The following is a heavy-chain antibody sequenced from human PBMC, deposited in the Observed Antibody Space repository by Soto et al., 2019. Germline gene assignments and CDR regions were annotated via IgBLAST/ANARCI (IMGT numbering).Heavy chain of an antibody. J-gene: IGHJ6*03. CDR1: GFTVSSNY. CDR3: ARWVAYYYMDV. V-gene: IGHV3-66*01. CDR2: IYSGGST. Sequence: EVQLVESGGGLVQPGGSLRLSCAASGFTVSSNYMSWVRQAPGKGLEWVLVIYSGGSTYYADSVKGRFTISRDNSKNTLYLQMNSLRAEDTAVYYCARWVAYYYMDVWGKGTTVTVS.